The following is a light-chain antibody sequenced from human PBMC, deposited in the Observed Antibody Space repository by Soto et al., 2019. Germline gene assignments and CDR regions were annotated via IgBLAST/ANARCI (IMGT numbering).Light chain of an antibody. CDR3: QQYNNWST. CDR1: QSVSSN. J-gene: IGKJ1*01. Sequence: EIVMTQSPATLSVSPGERATLSCRASQSVSSNLAWSQQKPGQAPRLLIYGASTRATGIPARFSGSGSGTEFTLTISSLQSADFAVYYCQQYNNWSTFGQGTKVEIK. V-gene: IGKV3-15*01. CDR2: GAS.